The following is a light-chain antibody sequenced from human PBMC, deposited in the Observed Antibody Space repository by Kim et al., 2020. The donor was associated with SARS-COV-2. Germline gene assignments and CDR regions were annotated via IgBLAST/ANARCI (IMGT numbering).Light chain of an antibody. CDR1: KLGDKY. CDR2: QDN. CDR3: QAWDSSTHNYV. V-gene: IGLV3-1*01. J-gene: IGLJ1*01. Sequence: SYELTQPPSVSVSPGQTASITCSGYKLGDKYVSWYQEKPGQSTVVVIYQDNQRPSGIPERFSGSNSGNTATLTISGTQAMDEADYYCQAWDSSTHNYVFGAGTQLTVL.